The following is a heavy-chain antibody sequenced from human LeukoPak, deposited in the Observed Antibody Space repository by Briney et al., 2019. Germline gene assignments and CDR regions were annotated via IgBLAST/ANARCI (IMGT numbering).Heavy chain of an antibody. CDR2: IYHSGIT. D-gene: IGHD3-22*01. CDR3: ARDIGALYYYDSSGYYYGWFDP. CDR1: GYSISSGYY. V-gene: IGHV4-38-2*02. Sequence: SETLSLTCTVSGYSISSGYYWGWIRQPPGKGLEWIGNIYHSGITYYNPSLKSRVTISVDTSKNQFSLKLSSVTAADTAVYYCARDIGALYYYDSSGYYYGWFDPWGQGTLVTVSS. J-gene: IGHJ5*02.